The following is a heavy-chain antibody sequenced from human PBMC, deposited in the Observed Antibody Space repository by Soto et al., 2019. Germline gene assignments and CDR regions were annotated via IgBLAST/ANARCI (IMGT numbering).Heavy chain of an antibody. CDR2: VYYSGSS. Sequence: PWETLSLTCTVSGDSISGGASFWSWIRQPPGKGLEWIANVYYSGSSYYNPSLKSRLTISVDTTKNQFSLQLKSMTAADTAVYYCAKLSCTSSTCYFPGWFDPWGQGTLVTVS. V-gene: IGHV4-31*03. D-gene: IGHD2-2*01. CDR3: AKLSCTSSTCYFPGWFDP. CDR1: GDSISGGASF. J-gene: IGHJ5*02.